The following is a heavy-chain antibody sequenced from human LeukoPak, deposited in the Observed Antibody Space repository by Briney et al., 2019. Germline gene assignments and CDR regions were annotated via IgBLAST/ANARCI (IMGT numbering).Heavy chain of an antibody. CDR2: ISSSSSYI. D-gene: IGHD3-22*01. J-gene: IGHJ4*02. Sequence: GGSLGLSCAASGFTFSSYSMNWVRQAPGKGLEWVSSISSSSSYIYYADSVKGRFTISRDNAKNSLYLQMNSLRAEDTAVYYCARDLYRIVVVPHYFDYWGQGTLVTVS. CDR3: ARDLYRIVVVPHYFDY. CDR1: GFTFSSYS. V-gene: IGHV3-21*01.